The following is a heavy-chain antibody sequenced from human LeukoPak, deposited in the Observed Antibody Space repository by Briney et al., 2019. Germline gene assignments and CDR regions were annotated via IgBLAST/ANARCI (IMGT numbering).Heavy chain of an antibody. CDR2: MNPNSGNT. D-gene: IGHD3-22*01. CDR1: GGTFSSYA. Sequence: ASVKVSCKASGGTFSSYAINWVRQATGQGLEWMGWMNPNSGNTGYAQKFQGGVTMTRNTSISTAYMELSSLRSEDTAVYYCARALYYYDSSGYYSHDAFDIWGQGTMVTVSS. V-gene: IGHV1-8*02. CDR3: ARALYYYDSSGYYSHDAFDI. J-gene: IGHJ3*02.